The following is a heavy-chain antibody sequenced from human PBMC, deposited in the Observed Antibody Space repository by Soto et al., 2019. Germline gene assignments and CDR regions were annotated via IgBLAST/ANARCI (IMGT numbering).Heavy chain of an antibody. D-gene: IGHD6-19*01. CDR1: GFTFSSYA. J-gene: IGHJ6*02. CDR2: ISGSGGST. V-gene: IGHV3-23*01. Sequence: GGSLRLSCAASGFTFSSYAMSWVRQAPGKGLEWVSAISGSGGSTYYADSVNGRFTISRDNSKNTLYLQMNSLRAEDTAVYYCAKEGYSSGWVVYYYYYGMDVWGQGTTVTVSS. CDR3: AKEGYSSGWVVYYYYYGMDV.